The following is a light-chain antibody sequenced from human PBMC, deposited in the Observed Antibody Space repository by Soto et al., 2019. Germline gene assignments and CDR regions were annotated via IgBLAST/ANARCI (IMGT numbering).Light chain of an antibody. CDR1: QSVSSRS. CDR3: QQYDSSPYT. J-gene: IGKJ2*01. V-gene: IGKV3-20*01. CDR2: GAS. Sequence: EIVLTQSPGTLSLSPGERATLSCRASQSVSSRSVAWYQQKPGQAPRLLIYGASSRATGIPDSFSGSGSGTDFTLTIYRLEPEDFAVYYCQQYDSSPYTFGQGTKLEIK.